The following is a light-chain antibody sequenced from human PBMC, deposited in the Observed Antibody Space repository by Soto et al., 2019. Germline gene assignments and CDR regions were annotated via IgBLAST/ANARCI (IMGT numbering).Light chain of an antibody. Sequence: EIVLTQSPATLSSFPGDRVTLSCRASQYINTRLAWYQHRPGQAPRLLIYQTSIRAAGLPARFSASGSGTDFPLTISDVQPEDFATYYCQQADSFPITFGKGTRLEIK. CDR1: QYINTR. J-gene: IGKJ5*01. V-gene: IGKV3-11*01. CDR2: QTS. CDR3: QQADSFPIT.